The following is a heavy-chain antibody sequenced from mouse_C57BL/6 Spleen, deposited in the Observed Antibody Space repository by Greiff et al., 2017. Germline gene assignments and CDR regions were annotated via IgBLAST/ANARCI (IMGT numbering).Heavy chain of an antibody. CDR3: ARAEAGTDY. J-gene: IGHJ2*01. V-gene: IGHV1-61*01. CDR2: IYPSDSET. D-gene: IGHD4-1*01. Sequence: QVQLQQPGAELVRPGSSVKLSCKASGYTFTSYWMDWVKQRPGQGLEWIGNIYPSDSETHYNQKFKDKATLTVDKSSSTAYMQLSSLTSEDSAVYYCARAEAGTDYGGQGTTLTVAS. CDR1: GYTFTSYW.